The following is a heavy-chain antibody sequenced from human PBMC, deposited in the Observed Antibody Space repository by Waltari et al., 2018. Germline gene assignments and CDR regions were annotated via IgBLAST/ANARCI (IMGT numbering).Heavy chain of an antibody. V-gene: IGHV4-39*02. CDR2: IYYSGIT. J-gene: IGHJ3*02. Sequence: QLQLQESGPGLVKPSETLSLTCTVSGCSISSSSSYWGWVRPPPGTGLEWIGSIYYSGITYYNPSLKSRVTISVDTSKNQFSLKLSSVTAADTAVYYCAIDDSSGYWLSADAFDIWGQGTMVTVSS. CDR3: AIDDSSGYWLSADAFDI. CDR1: GCSISSSSSY. D-gene: IGHD3-22*01.